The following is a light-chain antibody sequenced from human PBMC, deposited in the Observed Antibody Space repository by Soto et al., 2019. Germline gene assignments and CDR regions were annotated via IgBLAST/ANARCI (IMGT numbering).Light chain of an antibody. Sequence: DIQMTQSPSTLSASVGDRVTITCRASQSLSSWLAWYQQKPGKAPNLLIYDASSLESGVPSRFSGSGSGTEFTLTISSLQPDAFATYYCQQYNTYVWTFGQGTKVEIK. CDR1: QSLSSW. V-gene: IGKV1-5*01. CDR2: DAS. CDR3: QQYNTYVWT. J-gene: IGKJ1*01.